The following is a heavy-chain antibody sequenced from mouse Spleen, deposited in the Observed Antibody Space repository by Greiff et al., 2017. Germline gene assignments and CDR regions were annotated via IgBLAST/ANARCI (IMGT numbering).Heavy chain of an antibody. CDR3: TRQLGLRGYFDY. D-gene: IGHD3-1*01. CDR2: IYPSDSYT. J-gene: IGHJ2*01. V-gene: IGHV1-69*02. Sequence: QVQLQQPGAELVRPGASVKLSCKASGYTFTSYWINWVKQRPGQGLEWIGNIYPSDSYTNYNQKFKDKATLTVDKSSSTAYMQLSSPTSEDSAVYYCTRQLGLRGYFDYWGQGTTLTVSS. CDR1: GYTFTSYW.